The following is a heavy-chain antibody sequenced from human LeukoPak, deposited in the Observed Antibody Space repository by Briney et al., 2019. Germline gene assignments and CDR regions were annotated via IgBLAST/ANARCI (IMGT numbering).Heavy chain of an antibody. CDR3: AAPEPPDSSGWPYFDY. CDR2: ISYDGSNK. D-gene: IGHD6-19*01. V-gene: IGHV3-30-3*01. J-gene: IGHJ4*02. CDR1: GFTFSSYA. Sequence: GGSLRLSCAASGFTFSSYAMHWVRQAPGKGLEWVAVISYDGSNKYYADSVKGRFTISRDNPKNTLYLQMNSLRAEDTAVYYCAAPEPPDSSGWPYFDYWGQGTLVTVSS.